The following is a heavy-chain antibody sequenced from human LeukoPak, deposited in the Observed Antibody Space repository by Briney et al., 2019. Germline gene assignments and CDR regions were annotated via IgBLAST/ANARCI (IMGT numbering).Heavy chain of an antibody. CDR2: IYPGDSDT. J-gene: IGHJ5*02. D-gene: IGHD2-2*02. CDR3: ARLGCSSTSCYNNRFDP. CDR1: GYSFTSYW. Sequence: GESLKISCKGSGYSFTSYWIGWVRQVPGKGLEWMGIIYPGDSDTRYSPSFQGQVTISADKSISTAYLQWSGLKASDTAMYYCARLGCSSTSCYNNRFDPWGQGTLVTVSS. V-gene: IGHV5-51*01.